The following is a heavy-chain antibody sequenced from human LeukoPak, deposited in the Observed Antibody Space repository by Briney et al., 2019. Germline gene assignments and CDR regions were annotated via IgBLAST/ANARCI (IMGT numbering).Heavy chain of an antibody. J-gene: IGHJ4*02. Sequence: GGSLRLSCAASGFTFSSYSMNWVRQAPGKGLGRVSSISSSSSYIYYADSVKGRFTISRDNAKNSLYLQMNSLRAEDTAVYYCARDDGGLFDYWGQGTLVTVSS. CDR1: GFTFSSYS. CDR2: ISSSSSYI. CDR3: ARDDGGLFDY. V-gene: IGHV3-21*01. D-gene: IGHD4-23*01.